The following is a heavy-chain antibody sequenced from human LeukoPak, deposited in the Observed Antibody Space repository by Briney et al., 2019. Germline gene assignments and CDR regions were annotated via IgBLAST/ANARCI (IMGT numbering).Heavy chain of an antibody. CDR2: MYPGDSDT. CDR1: GYSFTSYW. D-gene: IGHD2-2*01. J-gene: IGHJ5*01. V-gene: IGHV5-51*01. CDR3: ARGYCSSTSCYPYWFDS. Sequence: GESLKISCKGSGYSFTSYWIGWVRQMPGKGLEWMGIMYPGDSDTRYSPSFQGQVTISADKSISTAYLQWSSLKASDTAMYYCARGYCSSTSCYPYWFDSWGQGTLVTVSS.